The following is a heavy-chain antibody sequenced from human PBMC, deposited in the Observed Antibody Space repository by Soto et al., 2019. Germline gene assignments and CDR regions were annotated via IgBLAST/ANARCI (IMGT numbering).Heavy chain of an antibody. Sequence: GTLRLSCVASGFTFRGYAMGWVRQPPGEGLEWVSGLSSGGSVIWYASSVRGRSTISRDTSKNTLYLQMNSVRYDDTAIYYCGKDHIYADSLLHFDYWGQGTTVTVSS. D-gene: IGHD3-9*01. CDR3: GKDHIYADSLLHFDY. CDR2: LSSGGSVI. CDR1: GFTFRGYA. V-gene: IGHV3-23*03. J-gene: IGHJ4*02.